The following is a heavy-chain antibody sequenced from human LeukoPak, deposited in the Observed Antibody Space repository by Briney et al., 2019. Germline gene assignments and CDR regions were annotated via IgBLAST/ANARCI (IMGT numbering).Heavy chain of an antibody. CDR2: IYYSGST. Sequence: KPSETLSLTCTVSGGSISSNNYYWGWIRQPPGKGLEWIGSIYYSGSTYNNPSLKSRVTISVDTSKNQFSLKLSSVTAADTAVYYCARDNLLGYCSGGSCSWDNYYGMDVWGQGTTVTVSS. CDR1: GGSISSNNYY. V-gene: IGHV4-39*07. CDR3: ARDNLLGYCSGGSCSWDNYYGMDV. J-gene: IGHJ6*02. D-gene: IGHD2-15*01.